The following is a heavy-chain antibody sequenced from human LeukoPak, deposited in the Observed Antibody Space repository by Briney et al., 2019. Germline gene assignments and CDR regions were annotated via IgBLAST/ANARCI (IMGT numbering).Heavy chain of an antibody. Sequence: ASVKVSCKASGYTFATYGFCWVRQAPGHGLEWMGWISANTGKTDSARKFQGRVNMTTDTSTSTAYMELRSLSPDDTAVYNCAKVAGDRMGYWGQGTLLTVSS. CDR1: GYTFATYG. D-gene: IGHD2-8*01. J-gene: IGHJ4*02. CDR2: ISANTGKT. V-gene: IGHV1-18*01. CDR3: AKVAGDRMGY.